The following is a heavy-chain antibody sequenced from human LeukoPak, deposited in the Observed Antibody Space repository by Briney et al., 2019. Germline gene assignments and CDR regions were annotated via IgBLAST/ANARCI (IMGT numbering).Heavy chain of an antibody. CDR3: ARIDGPTVFTYYMDL. V-gene: IGHV3-48*04. CDR1: GFSFNRRG. CDR2: ISPRSETI. Sequence: PGESLRLSCATSGFSFNRRGMNWVRQPPGKGLEWVSYISPRSETIFYAESVQGRFAVSRDDAKGSLYLQMHTLRAEDTAVYYCARIDGPTVFTYYMDLWGKGTTVTVAS. J-gene: IGHJ6*03. D-gene: IGHD3-16*01.